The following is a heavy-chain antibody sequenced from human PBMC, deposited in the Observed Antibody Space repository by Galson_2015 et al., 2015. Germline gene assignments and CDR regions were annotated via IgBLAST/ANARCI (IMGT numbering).Heavy chain of an antibody. Sequence: SETLSLTCAVYGGSFSGYYWSWIRQPPGKGLEWIGEINRSGSTNYNPSLKSRVTISGDTSENQFSLKLSSVTAADTAVYYCARSTRYGSGSYFLENWFDPWGQGTLVTVSS. CDR1: GGSFSGYY. J-gene: IGHJ5*02. CDR2: INRSGST. V-gene: IGHV4-34*01. D-gene: IGHD3-10*01. CDR3: ARSTRYGSGSYFLENWFDP.